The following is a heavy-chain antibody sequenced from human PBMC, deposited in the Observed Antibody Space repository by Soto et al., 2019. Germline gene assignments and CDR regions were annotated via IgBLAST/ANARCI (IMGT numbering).Heavy chain of an antibody. CDR1: GYTFTGYA. D-gene: IGHD3-10*01. CDR2: INAGNGNT. CDR3: AGAGAGAPDFAY. Sequence: QVQLVQSGAEEKKPGASVKVSCKASGYTFTGYAMHWVRQAPGQRLEWMGWINAGNGNTKYSQKFQGRVTITRDTPASTANRGGGSVRSEDTAVYYCAGAGAGAPDFAYGGQGPLFPV. V-gene: IGHV1-3*05. J-gene: IGHJ4*02.